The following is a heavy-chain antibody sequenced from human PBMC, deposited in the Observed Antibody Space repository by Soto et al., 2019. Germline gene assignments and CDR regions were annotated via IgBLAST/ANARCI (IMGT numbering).Heavy chain of an antibody. CDR3: ARTNTYYDILTGPLDY. CDR2: IYYSGST. CDR1: GGSISSGGYY. J-gene: IGHJ4*02. V-gene: IGHV4-31*03. Sequence: QVQLQESGPGLVKPSQTLSLTCTVSGGSISSGGYYWSWIRQHPGKGLEWIGYIYYSGSTYYNPSLKSRGTISVDTSKNQFSLKLSSVTAADTAVYYCARTNTYYDILTGPLDYWGQGTLVTVSS. D-gene: IGHD3-9*01.